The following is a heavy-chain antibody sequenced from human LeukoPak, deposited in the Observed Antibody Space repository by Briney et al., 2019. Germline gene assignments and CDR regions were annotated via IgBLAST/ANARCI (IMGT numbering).Heavy chain of an antibody. Sequence: GGSLRLSCAASGFTFSGSAMHWVRQASGKGLEWVGRIRSKANSYATAYAASVKGRFTISRDDSKNTAYLQMNSLKTEDTAVYYCTGRYFDWLPSNDAFDIWGQGTMVTVSS. J-gene: IGHJ3*02. D-gene: IGHD3-9*01. CDR3: TGRYFDWLPSNDAFDI. CDR2: IRSKANSYAT. V-gene: IGHV3-73*01. CDR1: GFTFSGSA.